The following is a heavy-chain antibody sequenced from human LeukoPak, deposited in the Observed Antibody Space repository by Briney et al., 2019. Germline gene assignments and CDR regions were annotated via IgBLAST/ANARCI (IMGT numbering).Heavy chain of an antibody. CDR3: TKDGRAKIVVVVAAKGRPYYFDY. CDR2: ISGSGGST. D-gene: IGHD2-15*01. Sequence: GGSLRLSCAASGFTFSSYWMSWVRQAPGKGLEWVSGISGSGGSTYYADSVKGRFTISRDNSKNTLYLQMNSLRAEDTAIYYCTKDGRAKIVVVVAAKGRPYYFDYWGQGALVTVSS. J-gene: IGHJ4*02. V-gene: IGHV3-23*01. CDR1: GFTFSSYW.